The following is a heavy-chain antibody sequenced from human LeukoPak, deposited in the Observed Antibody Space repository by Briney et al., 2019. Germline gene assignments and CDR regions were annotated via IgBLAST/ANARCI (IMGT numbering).Heavy chain of an antibody. V-gene: IGHV3-23*01. J-gene: IGHJ4*02. CDR3: AXDVXSVAGTPRYFDY. CDR2: ISASDGST. CDR1: GFTFSSYA. D-gene: IGHD6-19*01. Sequence: GGSLRLSCAASGFTFSSYAMSWVRQAPGKGLEWVSAISASDGSTYYADSVKGRFTISRDNSKNTLYLQMNNLRDEDTAVYYCAXDVXSVAGTPRYFDYWGQGTLVTVSS.